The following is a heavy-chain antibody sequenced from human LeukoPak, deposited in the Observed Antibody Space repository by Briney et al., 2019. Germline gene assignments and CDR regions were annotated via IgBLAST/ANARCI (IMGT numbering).Heavy chain of an antibody. CDR3: AQSLGSGNWIGNWFDP. Sequence: SQTLSLTCAVSGGSISSGGYSWSWIRQPPGKSLEWIGYIYHSGSTYYNPSLKSRVTISVDRSKNQFSLKLTSVTAADTAIYYCAQSLGSGNWIGNWFDPWGQGTLVTVSS. CDR1: GGSISSGGYS. J-gene: IGHJ5*02. CDR2: IYHSGST. V-gene: IGHV4-30-2*01. D-gene: IGHD1-1*01.